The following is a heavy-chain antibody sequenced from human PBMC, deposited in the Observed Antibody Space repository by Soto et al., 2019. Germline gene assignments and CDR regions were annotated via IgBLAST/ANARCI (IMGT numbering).Heavy chain of an antibody. CDR1: GGSISSGYYY. Sequence: PSETLSLTCSVSGGSISSGYYYWSWIRQHPGKGLERIGYIYYSGSTYYNPSLKSRVTISVDTSKNQFSLKLSSVTAADTAVYYCARKDSSGYLFDYWGQGTLVTVSS. J-gene: IGHJ4*02. V-gene: IGHV4-31*03. D-gene: IGHD3-22*01. CDR3: ARKDSSGYLFDY. CDR2: IYYSGST.